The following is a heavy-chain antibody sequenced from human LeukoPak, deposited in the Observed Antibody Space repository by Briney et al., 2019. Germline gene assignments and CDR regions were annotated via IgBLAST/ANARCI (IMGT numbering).Heavy chain of an antibody. J-gene: IGHJ5*02. D-gene: IGHD4-17*01. Sequence: ASVKVSCKASGYTFTSYGISWVRQAPGQGLEWMGWISAYNGNTNYAQKLQGRVTMTTDTSTSTAYMELRSLRSDDTAVYYCARHTDYGDYVRPTEARPRGWFDPWGQGTLVTVSS. CDR1: GYTFTSYG. CDR2: ISAYNGNT. CDR3: ARHTDYGDYVRPTEARPRGWFDP. V-gene: IGHV1-18*01.